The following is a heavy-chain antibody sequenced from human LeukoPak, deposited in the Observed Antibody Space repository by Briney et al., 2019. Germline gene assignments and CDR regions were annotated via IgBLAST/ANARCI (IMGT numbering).Heavy chain of an antibody. CDR2: IIPIFGTA. J-gene: IGHJ4*02. CDR3: ARASDFWSGPHPRYYFDY. V-gene: IGHV1-69*13. CDR1: GGTFSSYA. Sequence: ASVKVSCKASGGTFSSYAISWVRQAPGQGVEWMGGIIPIFGTANYAQKFQGRVTITADESTSTAYMELSSLRSEDTAVYYCARASDFWSGPHPRYYFDYWGQGTLVTVSS. D-gene: IGHD3-3*01.